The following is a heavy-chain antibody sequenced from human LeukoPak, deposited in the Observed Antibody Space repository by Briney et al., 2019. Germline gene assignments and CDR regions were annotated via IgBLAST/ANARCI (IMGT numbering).Heavy chain of an antibody. Sequence: PSETLSLTCTVSGVSISSYYWSWIRQPPGKGLEWIGYIYHSGSTNYNPSLKSRVTISVDTSKNQLSLKLSSVTAADTAVYYCACIAAGNWGQGTLVTVSS. J-gene: IGHJ4*02. V-gene: IGHV4-59*01. CDR1: GVSISSYY. CDR2: IYHSGST. D-gene: IGHD6-6*01. CDR3: ACIAAGN.